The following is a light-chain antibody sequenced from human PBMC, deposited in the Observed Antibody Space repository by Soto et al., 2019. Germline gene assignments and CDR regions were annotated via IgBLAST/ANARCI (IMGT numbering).Light chain of an antibody. CDR2: VAS. Sequence: IVWTQAPGTLSLSPGDRATLSCRASQSVSGNSLAWYQQKPGQAPRLLIYVASIRATCVPARFSGSGSGADFILTIRRLEPEDFAVYYCQQYGSSPRTFSQGTKVEIK. J-gene: IGKJ1*01. CDR1: QSVSGNS. V-gene: IGKV3-20*01. CDR3: QQYGSSPRT.